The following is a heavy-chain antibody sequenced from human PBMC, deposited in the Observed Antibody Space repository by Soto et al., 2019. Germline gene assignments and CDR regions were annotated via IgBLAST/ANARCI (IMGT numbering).Heavy chain of an antibody. CDR3: ARVPSYSGFLLYYFDY. D-gene: IGHD5-12*01. CDR2: IYSSGST. V-gene: IGHV4-30-4*01. Sequence: QVQLQESGPGLVKPSQTLSLTCTVSGGSISSGDYYWSWIRQPPGKGLEWIGYIYSSGSTYYNPSLQSRVTIAVDTSKNQSSLKLSSVTAADTAVYYCARVPSYSGFLLYYFDYWGQGTLVTVSS. J-gene: IGHJ4*02. CDR1: GGSISSGDYY.